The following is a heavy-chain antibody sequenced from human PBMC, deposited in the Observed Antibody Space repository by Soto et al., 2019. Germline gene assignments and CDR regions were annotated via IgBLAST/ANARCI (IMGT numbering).Heavy chain of an antibody. Sequence: QVQLVQSGAEVKKPGSSLKVSCKVFGETLNSNPIGWVRQAPGQGLEWVGGIVPLSDRTNYAKELQGRVTVTADGSTRTVYMEVRNLRSDDTAVYYCARKSGRDCHSGGGCFSLDVWGQGSLITVS. CDR3: ARKSGRDCHSGGGCFSLDV. CDR1: GETLNSNP. D-gene: IGHD2-15*01. J-gene: IGHJ4*02. CDR2: IVPLSDRT. V-gene: IGHV1-69*01.